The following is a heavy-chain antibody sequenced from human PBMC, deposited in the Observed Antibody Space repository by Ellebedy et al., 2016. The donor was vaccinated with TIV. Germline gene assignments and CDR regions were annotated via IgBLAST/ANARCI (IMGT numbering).Heavy chain of an antibody. J-gene: IGHJ6*02. CDR2: LYHSGLT. V-gene: IGHV4-39*01. D-gene: IGHD1-26*01. Sequence: MPSETLSLTCTVSGGSITSGSYFWGWIRQPPGKGLEWTGSLYHSGLTHYNPSLKSRITISVYTSKTQFSLELTSVTAADTAVYFCARRRGGASYYYYHGLDVWGQGTMVTVSS. CDR3: ARRRGGASYYYYHGLDV. CDR1: GGSITSGSYF.